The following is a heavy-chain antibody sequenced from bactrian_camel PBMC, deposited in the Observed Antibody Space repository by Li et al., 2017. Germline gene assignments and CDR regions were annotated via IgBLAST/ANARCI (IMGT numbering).Heavy chain of an antibody. CDR2: LVGRDNA. J-gene: IGHJ4*01. D-gene: IGHD6*01. CDR1: GHTYSSNC. V-gene: IGHV3S57*01. Sequence: VQLVESGGESVQAGGSLRLSCGASGHTYSSNCMGWFCQAPGKEREGVAALVGRDNAAYADSVKGRSTISRDNAKDTLYPQMNNLQPEDTATYYCAEGRGSRGEHCYSLNYWGQGTQVTVS. CDR3: AEGRGSRGEHCYSLNY.